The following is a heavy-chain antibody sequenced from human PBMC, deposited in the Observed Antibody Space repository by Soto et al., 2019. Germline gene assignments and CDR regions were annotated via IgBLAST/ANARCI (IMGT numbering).Heavy chain of an antibody. J-gene: IGHJ6*02. CDR1: GYTFTSYD. V-gene: IGHV1-8*01. CDR3: SREVNFYGLDV. Sequence: QVQLVQSGAEVKKPGAAVKVPCKASGYTFTSYDIKWVRQATGQGLEWMGCMNPNSGNTGYTQKFQGRVTMTRKTSISTAYMELSSLRSEDTAVYYCSREVNFYGLDVWGQGTTVTVSS. CDR2: MNPNSGNT.